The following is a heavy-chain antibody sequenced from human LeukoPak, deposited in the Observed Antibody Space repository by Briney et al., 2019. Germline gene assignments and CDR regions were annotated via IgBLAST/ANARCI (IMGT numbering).Heavy chain of an antibody. D-gene: IGHD4-17*01. CDR1: GGSISSYY. CDR3: ARDLIDYGDYDRPSNWFDP. V-gene: IGHV4-4*07. CDR2: IYTSGST. Sequence: SETLSLTCTVSGGSISSYYWSWIRQPAGKGLEWIGRIYTSGSTNYNPSLKSRVTMSVDTSKNQFSLKLSSVTAADTGVYYCARDLIDYGDYDRPSNWFDPWGQGTLVTVSS. J-gene: IGHJ5*02.